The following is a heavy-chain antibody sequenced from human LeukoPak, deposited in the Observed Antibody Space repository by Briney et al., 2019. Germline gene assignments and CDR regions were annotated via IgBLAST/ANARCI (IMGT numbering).Heavy chain of an antibody. CDR3: ACTAYYDTPRVNDY. J-gene: IGHJ4*02. V-gene: IGHV4-34*01. CDR1: GGSFSSYY. D-gene: IGHD3-16*01. Sequence: SETLSLTCAVYGGSFSSYYWSWIRQPPGEGLQWIGEINRSGRTNYNPSLASRVTISADTSNNQFSLKLTSVTAADTAVYYSACTAYYDTPRVNDYWGQGTLVTVSS. CDR2: INRSGRT.